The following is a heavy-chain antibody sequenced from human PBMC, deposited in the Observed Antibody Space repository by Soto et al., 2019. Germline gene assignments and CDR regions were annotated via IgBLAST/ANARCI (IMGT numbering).Heavy chain of an antibody. J-gene: IGHJ4*02. Sequence: SETLSLTCTVSGGSISGYYWSWIRQPPGKGLEWIGEINHSGSTNYNPSLKSRVTISVDTSKNQFSLKLSSVTAADTAVYYCARDREVWYYYDSSGPDYWGQGTLVTVS. CDR2: INHSGST. D-gene: IGHD3-22*01. V-gene: IGHV4-34*01. CDR3: ARDREVWYYYDSSGPDY. CDR1: GGSISGYY.